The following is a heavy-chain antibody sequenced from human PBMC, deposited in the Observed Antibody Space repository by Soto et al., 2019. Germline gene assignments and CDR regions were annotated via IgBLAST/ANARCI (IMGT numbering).Heavy chain of an antibody. J-gene: IGHJ4*02. Sequence: ETLSLTCTVSDGSVSSGNYYWTWIRQPPGKGLEWIGYIHSSGSTLYNPSLKSRVFISVDTSMNQFPLKLTSVTAADTALYFCARDSLALFDSWGQGTLVTVSS. CDR3: ARDSLALFDS. D-gene: IGHD5-12*01. V-gene: IGHV4-61*01. CDR1: DGSVSSGNYY. CDR2: IHSSGST.